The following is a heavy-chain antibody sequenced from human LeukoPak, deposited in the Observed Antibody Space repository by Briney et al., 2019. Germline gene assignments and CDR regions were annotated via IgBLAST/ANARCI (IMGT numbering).Heavy chain of an antibody. CDR3: ARAGIAAAKTTDYYYYYMDV. V-gene: IGHV3-33*01. CDR1: GFTFSSYG. D-gene: IGHD6-13*01. J-gene: IGHJ6*03. CDR2: IWYDGSNK. Sequence: PGRSLRLPCAASGFTFSSYGMHWVRQAPGKGLEWVAVIWYDGSNKYYADSVKGRFTISRDNSKNTLYLQMNSLRAEDTAVYYCARAGIAAAKTTDYYYYYMDVWGKGTTVTVSS.